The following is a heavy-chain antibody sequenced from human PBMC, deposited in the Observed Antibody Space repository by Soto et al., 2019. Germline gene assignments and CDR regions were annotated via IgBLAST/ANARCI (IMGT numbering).Heavy chain of an antibody. V-gene: IGHV2-5*02. CDR2: IYWDDDK. J-gene: IGHJ6*02. CDR3: AHSRCGGDCLQSYSSHYYYGMDV. D-gene: IGHD2-21*02. CDR1: GFSLSTGGVG. Sequence: QITLKESGPSLVKPTQTLTLTCTFSGFSLSTGGVGVGWIRQPPGKALEWLALIYWDDDKRYNPSLRSRLTVTKDTSKNPVVLTMTNMDPVDTATYYCAHSRCGGDCLQSYSSHYYYGMDVWGQGTTVTVSS.